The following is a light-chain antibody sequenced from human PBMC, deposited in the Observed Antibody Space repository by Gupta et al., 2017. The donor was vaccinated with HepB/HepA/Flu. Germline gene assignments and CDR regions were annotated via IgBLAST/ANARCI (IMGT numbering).Light chain of an antibody. J-gene: IGKJ2*01. CDR3: QQSYSFPFT. CDR1: QSIRNY. V-gene: IGKV1-39*01. Sequence: SAXXGDRVTITCRASQSIRNYLNWYQQKPGKAPKLLIYTASSLQSGVPTRFSGSGSGTDFTLTISSLQPEDFASYFCQQSYSFPFTFGQGTKLEIK. CDR2: TAS.